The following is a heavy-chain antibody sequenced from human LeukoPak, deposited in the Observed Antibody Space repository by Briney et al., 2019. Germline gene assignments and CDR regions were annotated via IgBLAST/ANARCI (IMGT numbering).Heavy chain of an antibody. CDR2: IIPIFGTA. J-gene: IGHJ5*02. CDR1: GGTFSSYA. Sequence: SVKVSCKASGGTFSSYAISWVRQAPGQGLEWMGGIIPIFGTANYAQKFQGRVTITADESTSTAYMELSSLRSEDTAVYYCARGPDIVVVPAADPYWFDPWGQGTLVTVSS. CDR3: ARGPDIVVVPAADPYWFDP. D-gene: IGHD2-2*01. V-gene: IGHV1-69*13.